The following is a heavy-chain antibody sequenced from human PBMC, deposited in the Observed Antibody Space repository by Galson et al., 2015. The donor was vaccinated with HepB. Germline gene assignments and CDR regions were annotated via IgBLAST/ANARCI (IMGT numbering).Heavy chain of an antibody. Sequence: VKVSCKASGYTFTSYGINWVRQAPGQGLEWVGWISGYNGDTDSAQKLQGRVTMTTETSTNTAHMELRSLRSDDTAVYYCARVEWEVGGVNYMDVWGKGTTVTVSS. CDR2: ISGYNGDT. CDR3: ARVEWEVGGVNYMDV. J-gene: IGHJ6*03. CDR1: GYTFTSYG. D-gene: IGHD1-26*01. V-gene: IGHV1-18*04.